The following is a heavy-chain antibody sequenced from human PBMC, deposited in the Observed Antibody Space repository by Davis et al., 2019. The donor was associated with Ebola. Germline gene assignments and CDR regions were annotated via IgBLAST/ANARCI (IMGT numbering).Heavy chain of an antibody. CDR1: GYTFTGYY. CDR3: AREWGEVSGIAAAGRYYYGMDV. CDR2: INPNSGGT. J-gene: IGHJ6*02. D-gene: IGHD6-13*01. Sequence: ASVKVSCKASGYTFTGYYMHWVRQAPGQGLEWMGWINPNSGGTNYAQKFQGRVTMTRDTSISTAYMELSRLRSDDTAVYYCAREWGEVSGIAAAGRYYYGMDVWGQGTTVTVSS. V-gene: IGHV1-2*02.